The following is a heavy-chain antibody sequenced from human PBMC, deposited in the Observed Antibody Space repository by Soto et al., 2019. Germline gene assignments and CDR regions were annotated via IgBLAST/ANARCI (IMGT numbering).Heavy chain of an antibody. V-gene: IGHV3-23*01. J-gene: IGHJ4*02. Sequence: PGGSLRLSCAASGFTFSSYVMSWVRQAPGKGLEWVSAISASGLITYYGDSVKGRFTISRDNSKSTLYLQLNSLRAEDTAVYYCVEFGLTPPHYLHYWGQGTLVTVSS. CDR2: ISASGLIT. CDR1: GFTFSSYV. D-gene: IGHD2-21*02. CDR3: VEFGLTPPHYLHY.